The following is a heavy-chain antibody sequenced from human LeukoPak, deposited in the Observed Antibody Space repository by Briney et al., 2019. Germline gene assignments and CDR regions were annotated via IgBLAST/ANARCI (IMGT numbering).Heavy chain of an antibody. CDR1: GGSFSGYY. V-gene: IGHV4-34*01. CDR3: ARDPRGWPNFDAFDI. D-gene: IGHD6-19*01. CDR2: INHSGST. J-gene: IGHJ3*02. Sequence: SETLSLTCAVYGGSFSGYYWSWIRQPPGKGLEWIGEINHSGSTNYNPSLKSRVTISVDTSKNQFSLKLSSVTAADTAVYYCARDPRGWPNFDAFDIWGQGTMVTVSS.